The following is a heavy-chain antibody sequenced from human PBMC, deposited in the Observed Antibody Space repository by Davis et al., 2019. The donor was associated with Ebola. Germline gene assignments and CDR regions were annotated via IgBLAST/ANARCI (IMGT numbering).Heavy chain of an antibody. CDR1: GYTFTSYY. J-gene: IGHJ5*02. Sequence: ASVKVSCKASGYTFTSYYMNWVRQAPGQGLEWMGIINPSGGSTSYAQKFQGRVTMTRDTSTSTVYMELRSLRSDDTAVYYCARASPLAAAGTFDPWGQGTLVTVSS. D-gene: IGHD6-13*01. V-gene: IGHV1-46*01. CDR2: INPSGGST. CDR3: ARASPLAAAGTFDP.